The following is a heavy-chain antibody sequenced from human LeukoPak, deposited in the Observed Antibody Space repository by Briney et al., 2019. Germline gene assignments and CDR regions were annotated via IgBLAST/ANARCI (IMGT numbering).Heavy chain of an antibody. CDR1: GFTVSSNY. CDR3: ASQSTPVLPFDI. Sequence: GGSLRLSCAVSGFTVSSNYISWVRQAPGKGLEWVSVIYRGGTTYYADSGKGRITISRDDSKNTLYLQMNSLRAEDTAVYYCASQSTPVLPFDIWGQGTMVTVSS. V-gene: IGHV3-66*04. J-gene: IGHJ3*02. CDR2: IYRGGTT.